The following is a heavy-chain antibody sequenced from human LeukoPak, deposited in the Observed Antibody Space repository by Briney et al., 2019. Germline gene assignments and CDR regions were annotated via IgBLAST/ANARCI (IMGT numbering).Heavy chain of an antibody. CDR2: ISDTGATI. Sequence: PGGSLRLSCAGSGFTFSSYAMSWVRQAPGKGLEWVSAISDTGATIYDADSVKGRFTISRDNSRSTLYLQMNSLRAEDTALYYCAKDTSIGRYCTNGVCSPFDYWGQGTLVTVSS. CDR3: AKDTSIGRYCTNGVCSPFDY. V-gene: IGHV3-23*01. CDR1: GFTFSSYA. J-gene: IGHJ4*02. D-gene: IGHD2-8*01.